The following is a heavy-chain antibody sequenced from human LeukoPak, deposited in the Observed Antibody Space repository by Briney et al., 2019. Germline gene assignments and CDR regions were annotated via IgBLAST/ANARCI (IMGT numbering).Heavy chain of an antibody. Sequence: PGGSLRLSCAASGFTFSSYAMSWVRQAPGKGLEWVSTISGSGGNTYYADSVKGRFTISRDNSKDTLYLQMNSLRAEDTALYYCAKKPYSSPSAFDYWGLGTLVTVSS. V-gene: IGHV3-23*01. CDR1: GFTFSSYA. CDR2: ISGSGGNT. J-gene: IGHJ4*02. CDR3: AKKPYSSPSAFDY. D-gene: IGHD6-6*01.